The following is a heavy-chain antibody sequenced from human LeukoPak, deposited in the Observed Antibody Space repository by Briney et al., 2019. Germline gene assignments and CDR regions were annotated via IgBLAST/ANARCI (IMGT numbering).Heavy chain of an antibody. J-gene: IGHJ5*02. CDR1: VGSLSTLP. CDR2: IYTSGST. CDR3: ARGAVSTTSYNWFDP. Sequence: TLSLTCTLSVGSLSTLPWSCIRHPPGERLEWIVHIYTSGSTNYNPSLESRVAMSVDMSKNQFSLKLNSVTAADTAVYYCARGAVSTTSYNWFDPWGQGTLVTVSS. D-gene: IGHD2-2*01. V-gene: IGHV4-4*07.